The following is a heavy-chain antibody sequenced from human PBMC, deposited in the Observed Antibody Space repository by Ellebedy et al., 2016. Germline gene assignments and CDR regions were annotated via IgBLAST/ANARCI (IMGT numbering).Heavy chain of an antibody. CDR1: GFTFSSYW. Sequence: GESLKISCAVSGFTFSSYWMSWVRQAPGKGLEWVANIKQDGSQKEYLDSVKGRFTISRDNAKDSLYLQMNSLRAEDTAVYYCARIYCGDGGCYYDYWGQGTLVTVSS. J-gene: IGHJ4*02. CDR3: ARIYCGDGGCYYDY. D-gene: IGHD2-15*01. CDR2: IKQDGSQK. V-gene: IGHV3-7*01.